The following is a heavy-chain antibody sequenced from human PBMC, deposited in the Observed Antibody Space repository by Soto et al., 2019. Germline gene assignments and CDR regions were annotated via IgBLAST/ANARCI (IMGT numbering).Heavy chain of an antibody. J-gene: IGHJ5*02. CDR2: INPDNGNT. D-gene: IGHD2-15*01. V-gene: IGHV1-3*01. Sequence: SVKVSCNASGYTFTMYTMNWVRQAPVQRLEWMGWINPDNGNTKSSQKFQDRVIITRDTSASTAYMDLSSLRSEDTAVYYCARGIATGQLDPWGQGTLVTVSS. CDR3: ARGIATGQLDP. CDR1: GYTFTMYT.